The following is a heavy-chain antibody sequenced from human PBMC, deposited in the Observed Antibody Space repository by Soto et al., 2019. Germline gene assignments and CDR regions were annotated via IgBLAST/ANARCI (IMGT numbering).Heavy chain of an antibody. CDR1: GFTFSSYG. V-gene: IGHV3-30*18. Sequence: GGSLRLSCAASGFTFSSYGVHWVRQAPGKGLEWVAVISYDGSNKYYADSVKGRFTISRDNSKNTLYLQMNSLRAEDTAVYYCAKDLRGLGYYFDYWGQGTLVTVSS. J-gene: IGHJ4*02. CDR3: AKDLRGLGYYFDY. D-gene: IGHD4-17*01. CDR2: ISYDGSNK.